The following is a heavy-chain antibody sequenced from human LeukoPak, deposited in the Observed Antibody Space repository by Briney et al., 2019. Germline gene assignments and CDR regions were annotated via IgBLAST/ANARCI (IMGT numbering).Heavy chain of an antibody. J-gene: IGHJ4*02. CDR3: ARRYCSGGSCYSSFDY. V-gene: IGHV4-34*01. D-gene: IGHD2-15*01. CDR2: INHSGST. Sequence: PSETLSLTCAVYGGSFSGYYWSWIRQPPGKGLEWIGEINHSGSTNYNPSLKSRVTISVDTSKNQFSLKLSSATAADTAVYYCARRYCSGGSCYSSFDYWGQGSLVTVSS. CDR1: GGSFSGYY.